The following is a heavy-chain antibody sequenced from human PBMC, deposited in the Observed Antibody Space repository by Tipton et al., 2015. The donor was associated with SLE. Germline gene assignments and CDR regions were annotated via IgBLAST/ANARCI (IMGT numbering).Heavy chain of an antibody. Sequence: LRLSCTVSGGSISSYYWSWIRQPPGKGLEWIGYIYYSGSTNYNPSLKSRVTISVDTSKNQFSLKLSSVTAADTAVYYCASETYYYGSGTRAFDIWGQGTMVTVSS. CDR2: IYYSGST. V-gene: IGHV4-59*01. CDR1: GGSISSYY. D-gene: IGHD3-10*01. CDR3: ASETYYYGSGTRAFDI. J-gene: IGHJ3*02.